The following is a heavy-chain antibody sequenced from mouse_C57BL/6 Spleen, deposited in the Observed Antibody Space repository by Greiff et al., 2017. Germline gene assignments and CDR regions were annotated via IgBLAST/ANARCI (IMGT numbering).Heavy chain of an antibody. Sequence: EVQLQQSGPELVKPGASVKISCKASGYTFTDYYMNWVKQSHGKSLEWIGDINPNNGGTSYNQKFKGKATLTVDKSSSTAYMELRSLTSEDSAVYYCARGLYDGYLYAMDYWGQGTSVTVSS. CDR2: INPNNGGT. CDR3: ARGLYDGYLYAMDY. V-gene: IGHV1-26*01. J-gene: IGHJ4*01. CDR1: GYTFTDYY. D-gene: IGHD2-3*01.